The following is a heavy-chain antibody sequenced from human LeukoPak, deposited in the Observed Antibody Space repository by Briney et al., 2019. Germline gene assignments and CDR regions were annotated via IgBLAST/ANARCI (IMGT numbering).Heavy chain of an antibody. CDR2: INPNSGGT. Sequence: ASVKVSCKASGYTFTGYYMHWVRQAPGQGLEWMGWINPNSGGTNYAQKLQGRVTMTTDTSTSTAYMELRSLRSDDTAVYYCARDLRQWLVLGNWFDPWGQGTLVTVSS. V-gene: IGHV1-2*02. J-gene: IGHJ5*02. D-gene: IGHD6-19*01. CDR3: ARDLRQWLVLGNWFDP. CDR1: GYTFTGYY.